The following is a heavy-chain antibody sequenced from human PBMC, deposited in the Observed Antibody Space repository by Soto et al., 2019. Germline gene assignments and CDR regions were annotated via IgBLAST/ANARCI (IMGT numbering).Heavy chain of an antibody. CDR3: ARDVLGGAYDFWH. CDR2: ISSDDNT. V-gene: IGHV3-66*01. D-gene: IGHD3-3*01. CDR1: GFRVSNFY. J-gene: IGHJ4*02. Sequence: EVQLVESGGGLVQPGGCLRLSCAASGFRVSNFYMTWVRQAPGKGLEWVSVISSDDNTYYADSGKGRFTISRDSSKNTLYHAMNRPRAGDTAIYYCARDVLGGAYDFWHGGQGTLVTVSS.